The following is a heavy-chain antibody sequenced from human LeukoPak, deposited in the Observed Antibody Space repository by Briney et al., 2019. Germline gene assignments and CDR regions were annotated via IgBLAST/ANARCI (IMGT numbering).Heavy chain of an antibody. V-gene: IGHV4-30-2*01. CDR3: ARNHLTGYFYYGMDV. CDR2: IYHSGST. Sequence: PSETLSLTCAVSGGSISSGGYSWSWIRQPPGKGLEWIGYIYHSGSTYYNPSLKSRVTISVDRSKTQFSLKLSSVTAADTAVYYCARNHLTGYFYYGMDVWGKGTTVTVSS. J-gene: IGHJ6*04. D-gene: IGHD3-9*01. CDR1: GGSISSGGYS.